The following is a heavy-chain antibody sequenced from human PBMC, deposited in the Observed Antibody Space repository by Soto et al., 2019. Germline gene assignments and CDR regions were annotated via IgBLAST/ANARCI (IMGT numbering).Heavy chain of an antibody. Sequence: HVQLPQSGPGLVKTAGTLSPTCAVSGGSISTSNWWSWVRQPPGRGLEWFGEIYHSGSTNYTPSLKSRVTRSVDKSKNQFSLKLRSVTAADPAVYYCAIRTTVTTRVGYWGQGTLVSVSS. D-gene: IGHD4-17*01. V-gene: IGHV4-4*02. CDR1: GGSISTSNW. CDR3: AIRTTVTTRVGY. CDR2: IYHSGST. J-gene: IGHJ4*02.